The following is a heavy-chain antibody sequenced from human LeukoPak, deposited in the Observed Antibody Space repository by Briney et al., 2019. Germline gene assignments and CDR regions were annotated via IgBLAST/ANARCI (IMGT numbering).Heavy chain of an antibody. CDR3: ARRPKPTMVRGVIDDLGEYFDY. CDR2: IIPIFGTA. D-gene: IGHD3-10*01. CDR1: GGTFSSYA. V-gene: IGHV1-69*05. J-gene: IGHJ4*02. Sequence: SVKVSCKASGGTFSSYAISWVRQAPGQGLEWMGRIIPIFGTANYAQKFQGRVTITTDESTSTAYMELSSLRSEDTAVYYCARRPKPTMVRGVIDDLGEYFDYWGQGTLVTVSS.